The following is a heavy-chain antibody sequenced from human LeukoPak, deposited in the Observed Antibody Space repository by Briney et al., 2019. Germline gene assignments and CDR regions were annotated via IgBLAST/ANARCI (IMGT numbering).Heavy chain of an antibody. V-gene: IGHV3-30*18. D-gene: IGHD3-3*01. Sequence: GRSLRLSCAASGFTFSSYGMHWVRQAPGKGLEWVAVISYDGSNKYYADSVKGRFTISRDNSKNTLYLQMNSLRAEDTAVYYCAKDADFWSGYSYWGQGTLVTVSS. CDR3: AKDADFWSGYSY. J-gene: IGHJ4*02. CDR2: ISYDGSNK. CDR1: GFTFSSYG.